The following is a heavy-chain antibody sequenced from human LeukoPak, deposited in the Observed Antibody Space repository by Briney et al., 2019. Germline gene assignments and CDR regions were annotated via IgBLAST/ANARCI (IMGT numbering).Heavy chain of an antibody. CDR1: GFTFSSNS. V-gene: IGHV3-48*02. Sequence: PGGSLSLSCAASGFTFSSNSMNWVRQAPGKGLEGVSYIGCSISTIDYEDSGKGRFTISRDNAKNSLYLQMNSLRDEDTAVYYCARLTSATVTYDYWGQGTLVTVSS. D-gene: IGHD4-17*01. CDR2: IGCSISTI. J-gene: IGHJ4*02. CDR3: ARLTSATVTYDY.